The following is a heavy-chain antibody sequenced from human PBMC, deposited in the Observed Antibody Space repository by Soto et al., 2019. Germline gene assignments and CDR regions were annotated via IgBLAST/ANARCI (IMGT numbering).Heavy chain of an antibody. Sequence: QITLKESGPTLVKPTQTLTLTCTFSGFSLTTTGVGVGWIRQPPGKALEWLAIIYWDDDKRYSPSLKSRLTITMDTSKNQVVLTMTNMDPVDTATYFCAHRAVLCSGGTCYSHPFDFWGQGTLVTVSS. CDR1: GFSLTTTGVG. V-gene: IGHV2-5*02. CDR2: IYWDDDK. J-gene: IGHJ4*02. CDR3: AHRAVLCSGGTCYSHPFDF. D-gene: IGHD2-15*01.